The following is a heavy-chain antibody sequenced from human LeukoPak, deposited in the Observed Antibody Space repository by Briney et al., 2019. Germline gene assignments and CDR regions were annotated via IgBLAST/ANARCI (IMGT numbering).Heavy chain of an antibody. CDR2: IYPIESKT. CDR1: GYTYNSYW. CDR3: ATRDGYNLLS. Sequence: GESLKISCKGSGYTYNSYWIGWVRQMPGKGLEWIGIIYPIESKTKYSQSFEGQVTISADKSINTAYLQWTSLKASDTAMYFCATRDGYNLLSWGQVTLVTVSS. V-gene: IGHV5-51*01. D-gene: IGHD5-24*01. J-gene: IGHJ4*02.